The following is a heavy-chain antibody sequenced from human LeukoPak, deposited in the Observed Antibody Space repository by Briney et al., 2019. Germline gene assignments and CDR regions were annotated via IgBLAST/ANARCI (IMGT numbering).Heavy chain of an antibody. CDR2: INPRDSDT. D-gene: IGHD5-24*01. CDR1: GYSFSRYW. Sequence: GESLKISCKGSGYSFSRYWVGWVRQMPGKGLEWMGIINPRDSDTFYSPSFEGQVTISADTSISTVYLEWSSPEASATAMYYCARVQDGYSYDAFDIWGQGTVVTVSS. CDR3: ARVQDGYSYDAFDI. V-gene: IGHV5-51*01. J-gene: IGHJ3*02.